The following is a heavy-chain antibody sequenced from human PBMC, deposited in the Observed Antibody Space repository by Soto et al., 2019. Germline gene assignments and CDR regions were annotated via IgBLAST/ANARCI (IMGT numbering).Heavy chain of an antibody. CDR3: VRGSSGNNNWHLSSV. CDR2: IKQDGSAE. D-gene: IGHD1-1*01. CDR1: RFTFSSYW. V-gene: IGHV3-7*01. J-gene: IGHJ4*02. Sequence: EVQLVESGGGLVQPGGSLRLSCAGSRFTFSSYWMNWVRQAPGKELEWVANIKQDGSAEYYVDSVKGRFTISRDNAKNSLYLQMNSLRDEDTAVYYSVRGSSGNNNWHLSSVWGQGTLVTVSS.